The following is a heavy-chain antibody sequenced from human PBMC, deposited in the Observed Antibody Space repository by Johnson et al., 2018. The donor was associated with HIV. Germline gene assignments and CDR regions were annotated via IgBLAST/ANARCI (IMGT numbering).Heavy chain of an antibody. CDR3: ARVGLGDAFDI. CDR2: INWNGDST. V-gene: IGHV3-11*04. J-gene: IGHJ3*02. D-gene: IGHD3-16*01. CDR1: GFTFSDYY. Sequence: QVQLVESGGGLVKPGGSLRLSCAASGFTFSDYYMSWIRQAPGKGLEWVSGINWNGDSTGYADSVKGRFTISRDNAKNSLYLQMTSLRAGDTAVYYCARVGLGDAFDIWGQGPMVTVSS.